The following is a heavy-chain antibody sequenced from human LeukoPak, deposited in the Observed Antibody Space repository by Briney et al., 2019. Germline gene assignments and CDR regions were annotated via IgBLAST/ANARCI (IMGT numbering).Heavy chain of an antibody. J-gene: IGHJ4*02. CDR1: GFTFSNYN. V-gene: IGHV3-21*01. CDR2: ISSISSYI. CDR3: ARTEGGHIVVVTAILGYYFDY. Sequence: GPSLRLSCAASGFTFSNYNMNWARQAPGKGLEWLSSISSISSYIYYAYSVKGRFTISRDNAKNSLYLQMNSLTVEDTAVYYCARTEGGHIVVVTAILGYYFDYWGQGTLVTVSS. D-gene: IGHD2-21*02.